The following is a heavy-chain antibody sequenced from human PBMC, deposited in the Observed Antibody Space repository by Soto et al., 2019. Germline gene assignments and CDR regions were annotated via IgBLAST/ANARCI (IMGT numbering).Heavy chain of an antibody. CDR2: ISSSGSTI. Sequence: QVQLVESGGGLVKPGGSLRLSCAASGFTFSDYYMSWIRQAPGKGLEWVSYISSSGSTIYYADSVKGRFTISRDNAKNXXDLQMNRLRAEDTAVYYCARDLGIVVVMPYYGMDVWGQGTTVTVSS. J-gene: IGHJ6*02. D-gene: IGHD3-22*01. CDR3: ARDLGIVVVMPYYGMDV. V-gene: IGHV3-11*01. CDR1: GFTFSDYY.